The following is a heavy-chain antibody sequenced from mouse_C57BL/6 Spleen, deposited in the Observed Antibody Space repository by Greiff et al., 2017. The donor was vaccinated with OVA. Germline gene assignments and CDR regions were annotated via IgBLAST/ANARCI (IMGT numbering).Heavy chain of an antibody. V-gene: IGHV1-53*01. CDR2: INPSNGGT. CDR1: GYTFTSYW. CDR3: ARLGRSYYFDY. Sequence: QVQLQQPGTELVKPGASVKLSCKASGYTFTSYWMHWVKQRPGQGLEWIGNINPSNGGTNYNEKFKSKATLTVDKSSSTAYMQLSSLTSKDSAIYYCARLGRSYYFDYWGQGTTLTVSS. J-gene: IGHJ2*01.